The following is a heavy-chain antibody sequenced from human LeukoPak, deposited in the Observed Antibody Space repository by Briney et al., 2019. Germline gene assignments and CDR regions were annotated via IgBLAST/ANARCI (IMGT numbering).Heavy chain of an antibody. J-gene: IGHJ4*02. CDR2: IREDGSEK. CDR1: GFTFSSSW. Sequence: GGSLRLSCAASGFTFSSSWMTWVRRAPGKGLEWVASIREDGSEKTSVDSVKGRFTISRDNAKNSLYLQMDSLRAEDTAVYYCARGPTNGQAFDYWGQGTLVSVSS. CDR3: ARGPTNGQAFDY. V-gene: IGHV3-7*01. D-gene: IGHD2-8*01.